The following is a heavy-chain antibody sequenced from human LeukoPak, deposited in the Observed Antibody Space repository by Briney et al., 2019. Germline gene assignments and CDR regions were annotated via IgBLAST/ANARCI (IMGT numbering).Heavy chain of an antibody. D-gene: IGHD6-13*01. CDR1: GFTFSNYW. CDR3: TGHHQAYSRTY. V-gene: IGHV3-74*01. J-gene: IGHJ4*02. CDR2: ISTDASST. Sequence: GGSLRLSCAASGFTFSNYWMHWVRQAPGKGLVWVSRISTDASSTTYADSVKGRFTISRDNAKDTLYLQMSSLRAEDTAVYYCTGHHQAYSRTYWGQGTLVTVSS.